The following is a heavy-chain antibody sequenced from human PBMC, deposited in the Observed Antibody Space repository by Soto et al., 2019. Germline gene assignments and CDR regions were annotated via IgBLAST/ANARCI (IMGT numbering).Heavy chain of an antibody. CDR1: EFTFDKYY. J-gene: IGHJ6*02. Sequence: HPVGSLRLSCAASEFTFDKYYMTWVRQAPGKGPEWVANIKPDGSEQYYVDSVKGRFTISRDNANNSLYLQMNSLRAEDTAVYFCARGNWNYYYGFDVWGQGTTVT. CDR3: ARGNWNYYYGFDV. D-gene: IGHD1-20*01. V-gene: IGHV3-7*01. CDR2: IKPDGSEQ.